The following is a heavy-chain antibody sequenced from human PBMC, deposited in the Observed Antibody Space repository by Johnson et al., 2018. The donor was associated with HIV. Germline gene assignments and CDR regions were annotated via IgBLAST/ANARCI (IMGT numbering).Heavy chain of an antibody. CDR3: AKPPSMGADAFDV. V-gene: IGHV3-30*02. Sequence: QVQLVESGGGVVQPGGSLRLSCAASGFTFSTYGIHWVRQSPGKGLEWVAFIRYDGSNKYSADSVKGRFTISRDHAKNTLYLQMNSLRAEDSALYYCAKPPSMGADAFDVWGQGTMVTVSS. CDR1: GFTFSTYG. D-gene: IGHD3-16*01. CDR2: IRYDGSNK. J-gene: IGHJ3*01.